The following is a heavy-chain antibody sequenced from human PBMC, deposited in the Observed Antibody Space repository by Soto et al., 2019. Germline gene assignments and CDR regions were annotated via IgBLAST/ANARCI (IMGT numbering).Heavy chain of an antibody. V-gene: IGHV4-61*08. CDR2: VYFSGST. Sequence: SDTLSLTCSVSGYSINSGDYYWTWMRQAPGKGLQWVGHVYFSGSTNYNPSLKSRVTISLDTSKNQFSLKLRSVTAADTAVYYCARTKNGYNRAFDYWGQGTLVTVSS. CDR1: GYSINSGDYY. D-gene: IGHD5-12*01. J-gene: IGHJ4*02. CDR3: ARTKNGYNRAFDY.